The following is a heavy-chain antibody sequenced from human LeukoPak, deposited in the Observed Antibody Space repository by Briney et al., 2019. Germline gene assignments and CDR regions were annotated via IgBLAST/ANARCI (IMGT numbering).Heavy chain of an antibody. CDR2: INHSRNT. J-gene: IGHJ5*02. D-gene: IGHD1-1*01. CDR3: ARRLERPYNWFDP. Sequence: PSETLSLTCAVYGGSFSGYYWSWIRQPPGKGLEWIGEINHSRNTNYNPSLKSRVTISVDTSKNQFSLKLSSVTAADTAVYYCARRLERPYNWFDPWGQGTLVTVSS. CDR1: GGSFSGYY. V-gene: IGHV4-34*01.